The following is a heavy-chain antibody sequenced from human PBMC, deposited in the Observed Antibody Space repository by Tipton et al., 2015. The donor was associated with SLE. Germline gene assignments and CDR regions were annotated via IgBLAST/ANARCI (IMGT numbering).Heavy chain of an antibody. J-gene: IGHJ2*01. V-gene: IGHV4-34*01. CDR3: ARRLGNWYFDL. CDR2: INHSGST. CDR1: GGSFSDFY. Sequence: TLSLTCAVYGGSFSDFYWSWVRQPPGKGLEWIGEINHSGSTNYNPSLKSRVTISVDTSKNQFSLKVSSVTAADTAVYYCARRLGNWYFDLWGRGTLVTVPS. D-gene: IGHD7-27*01.